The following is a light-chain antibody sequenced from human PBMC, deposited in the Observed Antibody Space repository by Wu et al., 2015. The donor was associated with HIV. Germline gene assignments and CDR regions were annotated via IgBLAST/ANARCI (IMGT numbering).Light chain of an antibody. V-gene: IGKV3-20*01. J-gene: IGKJ1*01. CDR2: SAS. CDR1: QSLISSY. Sequence: TLXCRASQSLISSYLAWYQXKPGQAPRLLIYSASNRATGIPDRFSGSGSGTDFTLTISRLEPEDFAVCYCQQYGSSPKFGQGTKVEIK. CDR3: QQYGSSPK.